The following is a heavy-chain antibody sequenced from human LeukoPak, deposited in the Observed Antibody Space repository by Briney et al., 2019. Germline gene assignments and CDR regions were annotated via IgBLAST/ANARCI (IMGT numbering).Heavy chain of an antibody. CDR3: ARQALLWFGEVENWFDP. V-gene: IGHV4-4*07. CDR2: IYTSGST. CDR1: GGSISSYY. D-gene: IGHD3-10*01. Sequence: SETLSLTCTVSGGSISSYYWSWIRQPAGKGLEWIGRIYTSGSTNYNPSLKSRVTMSVDTSKNQFSLKLSSVTAVDTAVYYCARQALLWFGEVENWFDPWGQGTLVTVSS. J-gene: IGHJ5*02.